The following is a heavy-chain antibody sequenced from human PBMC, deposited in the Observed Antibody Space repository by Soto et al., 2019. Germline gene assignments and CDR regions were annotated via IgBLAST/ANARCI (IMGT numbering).Heavy chain of an antibody. Sequence: GGSLRLSCAASGFTFSSYSMNWVRQAPGKGLEWVSSISSSSSYIYYADSVKGRFTISRDNAKNSLYLQMNSLRAEDTAVYYCARESVDTAMVADYWGQGTLVTVSS. CDR3: ARESVDTAMVADY. J-gene: IGHJ4*02. CDR1: GFTFSSYS. CDR2: ISSSSSYI. D-gene: IGHD5-18*01. V-gene: IGHV3-21*01.